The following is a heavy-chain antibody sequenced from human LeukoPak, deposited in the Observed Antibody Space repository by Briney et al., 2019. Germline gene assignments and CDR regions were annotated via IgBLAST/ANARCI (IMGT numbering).Heavy chain of an antibody. V-gene: IGHV4-34*01. CDR3: ARRGFSSSWYPYYYYYMDV. CDR2: INHSGST. D-gene: IGHD6-13*01. CDR1: GGSFSGYY. Sequence: SETLSLTCAVYGGSFSGYYWSWIRQPPGEGLEWIGEINHSGSTNYNPSLKSRVTISVDTSKNQFSLKLSSVTAADTAVYYCARRGFSSSWYPYYYYYMDVWGKGTTVTISS. J-gene: IGHJ6*03.